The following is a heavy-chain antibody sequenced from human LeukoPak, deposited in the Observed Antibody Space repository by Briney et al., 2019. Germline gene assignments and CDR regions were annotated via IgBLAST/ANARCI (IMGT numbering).Heavy chain of an antibody. J-gene: IGHJ3*02. CDR1: GFTFSSYW. CDR3: ARDSGYSYGKTDRHAFDI. CDR2: IKQDGSEK. D-gene: IGHD5-18*01. Sequence: PGGSLRLSCAASGFTFSSYWMSWVRQAPGKGLEWVANIKQDGSEKNYVDSVKGRFTISRDNSKNTLYLQMNSLRAEDTAVYYCARDSGYSYGKTDRHAFDIWGQGTMVTVSS. V-gene: IGHV3-7*03.